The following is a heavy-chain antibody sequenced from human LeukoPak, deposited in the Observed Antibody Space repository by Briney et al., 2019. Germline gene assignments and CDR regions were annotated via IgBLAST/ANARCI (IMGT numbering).Heavy chain of an antibody. CDR2: ISGSGGNT. CDR3: AKSVVRGVTLPDY. Sequence: PGGSLRLSCAASGFTFSSYAMSWVRQAPGKGLEWVSAISGSGGNTYYADSVKGQFTISRDNSKNTLYLQMNSLRAEDTAVYYCAKSVVRGVTLPDYWGQGTLVTVSS. CDR1: GFTFSSYA. V-gene: IGHV3-23*01. D-gene: IGHD3-10*01. J-gene: IGHJ4*02.